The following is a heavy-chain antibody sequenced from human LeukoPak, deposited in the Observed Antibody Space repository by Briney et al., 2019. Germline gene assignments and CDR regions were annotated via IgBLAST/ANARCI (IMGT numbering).Heavy chain of an antibody. D-gene: IGHD3-3*01. CDR1: GFTFSSYE. CDR3: ARLFWSGYYTFDY. CDR2: ISSSGSTI. V-gene: IGHV3-48*03. J-gene: IGHJ4*02. Sequence: GGSLRLSCAASGFTFSSYEMNWVRQAPGKGLERVSYISSSGSTIYYADSVKGRFTISRDNAKNSLYLQMNSLRAEDTAVYYCARLFWSGYYTFDYWGQGTLVTVSS.